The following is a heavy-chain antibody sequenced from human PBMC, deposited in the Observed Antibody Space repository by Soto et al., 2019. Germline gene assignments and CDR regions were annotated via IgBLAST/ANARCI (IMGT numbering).Heavy chain of an antibody. D-gene: IGHD3-10*01. CDR3: ARGSARGMEAFDY. CDR1: GFTFSSYG. V-gene: IGHV3-33*01. Sequence: QVQLVESGGGVVQPGRSLRLSCAASGFTFSSYGMHWVRQAPGKGLEWVAVIWYDGSNKYYVDSVKGRLTISRDNSTNRLAVHMNRLRAEETAAYYCARGSARGMEAFDYWGQGPMVTVAS. J-gene: IGHJ4*02. CDR2: IWYDGSNK.